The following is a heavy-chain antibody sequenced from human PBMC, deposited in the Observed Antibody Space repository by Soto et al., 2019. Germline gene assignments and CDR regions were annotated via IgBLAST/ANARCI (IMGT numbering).Heavy chain of an antibody. Sequence: QVQLVQSGAEVKKPGASVKVSCKASGYTFTSYAMHCVRQAPGQRLEWMGWINAGNGNTKYSQKFQGRVTITRDTSASTAYMELSSLRSEDTAVYYSARDSGHGEPTYYYYYYMDVWGKGTTVTVSS. V-gene: IGHV1-3*01. D-gene: IGHD3-10*01. J-gene: IGHJ6*03. CDR1: GYTFTSYA. CDR2: INAGNGNT. CDR3: ARDSGHGEPTYYYYYYMDV.